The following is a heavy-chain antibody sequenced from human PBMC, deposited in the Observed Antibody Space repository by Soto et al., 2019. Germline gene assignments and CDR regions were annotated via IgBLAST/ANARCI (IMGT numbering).Heavy chain of an antibody. V-gene: IGHV4-38-2*02. Sequence: SETLSLTCAVSGYSISSGYYWGWIRQPPGKGLEWIGSIYHSGSTYYNPSLKSRVTISVDTSKNQFSLKLSSVTAADTAVYYCARDLDCSSSSQCYYGMDVWGQGTTVTVSS. CDR2: IYHSGST. CDR1: GYSISSGYY. D-gene: IGHD6-6*01. CDR3: ARDLDCSSSSQCYYGMDV. J-gene: IGHJ6*02.